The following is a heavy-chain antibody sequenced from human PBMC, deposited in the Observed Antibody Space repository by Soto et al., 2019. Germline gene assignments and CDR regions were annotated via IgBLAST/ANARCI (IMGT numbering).Heavy chain of an antibody. CDR3: ARDEGYGMDV. CDR2: ISNSGTKK. J-gene: IGHJ6*02. V-gene: IGHV3-21*01. CDR1: GITFYSFS. Sequence: GGSLRLSXVASGITFYSFSVNWVRQAPGKGLEWVSSISNSGTKKNYADSVKGRFTISRDTANNSVFLQMNNLRGEDTAVYYCARDEGYGMDVWGQGTTVTVSS.